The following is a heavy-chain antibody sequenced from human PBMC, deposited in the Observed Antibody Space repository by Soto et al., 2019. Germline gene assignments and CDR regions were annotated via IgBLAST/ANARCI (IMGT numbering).Heavy chain of an antibody. CDR3: ARVSNTDYDY. CDR2: IYYSGST. Sequence: LSLTCTVSGGSISSYYWSWIRQPPGKGLEWIGYIYYSGSTNYNPSLKSRVTISVDTSKNQFSLKLSSVTAADTAVYYCARVSNTDYDYWRQGTLVTVSS. CDR1: GGSISSYY. V-gene: IGHV4-59*01. J-gene: IGHJ4*02.